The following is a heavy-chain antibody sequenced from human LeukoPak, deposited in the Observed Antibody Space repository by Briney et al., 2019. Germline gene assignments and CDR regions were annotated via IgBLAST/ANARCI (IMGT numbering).Heavy chain of an antibody. CDR3: AKVTAVASTGALDY. CDR2: INSDGSST. D-gene: IGHD6-19*01. J-gene: IGHJ4*02. CDR1: GFTFSSYW. V-gene: IGHV3-74*01. Sequence: GGSLRLSCAASGFTFSSYWMHWVRQAPGKGLVWVSRINSDGSSTTYADSVKGRFTISRDNAKNTLYLQMNSLRADDMAVYYCAKVTAVASTGALDYWGQGTLVTVSS.